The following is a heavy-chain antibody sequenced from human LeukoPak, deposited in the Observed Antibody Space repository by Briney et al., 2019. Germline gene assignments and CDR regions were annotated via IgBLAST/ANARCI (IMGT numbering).Heavy chain of an antibody. CDR1: GYSLTSNY. V-gene: IGHV1-46*01. J-gene: IGHJ4*02. CDR2: IYPRDGST. CDR3: ARDQEAFDY. Sequence: ASVKVSCKASGYSLTSNYIHWVRQAPGQGLEWMGMIYPRDGSTSYAQKFRGRVTVTRDTSTSTVHMELSGLRSEDTAVYYCARDQEAFDYWGQGTLVTVSS.